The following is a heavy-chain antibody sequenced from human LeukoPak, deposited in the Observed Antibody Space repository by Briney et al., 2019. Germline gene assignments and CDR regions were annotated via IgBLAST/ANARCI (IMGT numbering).Heavy chain of an antibody. D-gene: IGHD3-22*01. CDR2: IRSKANSYAT. CDR3: TRSGILYDSSGYQVDY. V-gene: IGHV3-73*01. CDR1: GFTFSGSA. Sequence: HTGGSLRLSCAASGFTFSGSAMHWVRQASGKGLEWVGRIRSKANSYATAYAASVKGRFTISRDDSKNTAYLQMNSLKTEDTAVYYCTRSGILYDSSGYQVDYWGQGTLVTVSS. J-gene: IGHJ4*02.